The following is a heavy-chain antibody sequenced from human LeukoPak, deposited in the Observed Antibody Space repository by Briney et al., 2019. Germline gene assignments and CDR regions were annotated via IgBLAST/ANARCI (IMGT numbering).Heavy chain of an antibody. CDR3: ARDGRGSFADY. J-gene: IGHJ4*02. CDR1: GFTFSSYW. CDR2: IKQDGSEK. V-gene: IGHV3-7*01. D-gene: IGHD1-26*01. Sequence: GGSLRLSCAASGFTFSSYWMSWVRQAPGKGLEWVANIKQDGSEKYYVDSVKGRFTISRDNAKNSLYLQMNSLRAEDTAVYDCARDGRGSFADYWGQGTLVTVSS.